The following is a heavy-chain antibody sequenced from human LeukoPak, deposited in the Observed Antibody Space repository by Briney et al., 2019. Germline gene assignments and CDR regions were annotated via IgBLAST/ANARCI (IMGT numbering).Heavy chain of an antibody. Sequence: SETLSLTCTVSGGSISSYYWSWIRQPPGKGLEWIGYIYYSGSTNYNPSLKSRVTISVDTSKNQFSLKLSSVTAAGTAVYYWARHLSLHSYYYYYYGMDVWGQGTTGTVSS. CDR1: GGSISSYY. CDR3: ARHLSLHSYYYYYYGMDV. V-gene: IGHV4-59*08. D-gene: IGHD3-10*01. J-gene: IGHJ6*02. CDR2: IYYSGST.